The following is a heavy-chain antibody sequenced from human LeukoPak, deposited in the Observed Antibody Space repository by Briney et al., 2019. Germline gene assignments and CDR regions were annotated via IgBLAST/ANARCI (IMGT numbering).Heavy chain of an antibody. D-gene: IGHD2-15*01. CDR1: GFIFSGSW. CDR2: IKKDGSEK. Sequence: QPGGSLRLSCTASGFIFSGSWMAWIRQAPGKGLEWVAIIKKDGSEKYYVDSMKGRFTISRDNAKNSLFLRMNSLRAEDTAIYYCTTDTWYSAGHWGQGTLVTVSS. J-gene: IGHJ4*02. CDR3: TTDTWYSAGH. V-gene: IGHV3-7*03.